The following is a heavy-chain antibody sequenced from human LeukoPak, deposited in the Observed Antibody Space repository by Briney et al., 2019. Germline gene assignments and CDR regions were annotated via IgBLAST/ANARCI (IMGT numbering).Heavy chain of an antibody. V-gene: IGHV1-8*01. J-gene: IGHJ6*04. CDR2: VNPNSGNT. CDR3: ARWGVDTAMVGGDV. Sequence: ASVKVSCKASGYTFTSYDINWVRQATGQGLEWMGWVNPNSGNTGYAQKFQGRVTMTRNTSISTAYMELSSLRSEDTAVYYCARWGVDTAMVGGDVWGKGITVTVSS. D-gene: IGHD5-18*01. CDR1: GYTFTSYD.